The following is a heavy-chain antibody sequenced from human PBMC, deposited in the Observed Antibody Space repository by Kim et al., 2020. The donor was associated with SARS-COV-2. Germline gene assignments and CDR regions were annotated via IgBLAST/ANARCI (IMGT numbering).Heavy chain of an antibody. Sequence: SETLSLTCTVSGGSISSYYWSWIRQPPGKGLEWIGYIYYSGSTNYNPSLKSRVTISVDTSKNQFSLKLSSVTAADTAVYYCARWGLAGRAWVQPFDYWGQGTLVTVSS. CDR3: ARWGLAGRAWVQPFDY. D-gene: IGHD1-1*01. J-gene: IGHJ4*02. CDR1: GGSISSYY. V-gene: IGHV4-59*01. CDR2: IYYSGST.